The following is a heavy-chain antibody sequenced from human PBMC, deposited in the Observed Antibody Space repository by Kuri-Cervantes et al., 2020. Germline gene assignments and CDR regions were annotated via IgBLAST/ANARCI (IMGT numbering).Heavy chain of an antibody. D-gene: IGHD6-13*01. Sequence: GGSLRLSCAASGFTFSSYGMHWVRQAPGKGLEWVSGISWNSGSIGYADSVKGRFTISRDNAKNSLYLQMNSLRAEDTALYYCPKDREIAAAGMRGWLDPWGQGTLVTVSS. J-gene: IGHJ5*02. CDR2: ISWNSGSI. CDR3: PKDREIAAAGMRGWLDP. CDR1: GFTFSSYG. V-gene: IGHV3-9*01.